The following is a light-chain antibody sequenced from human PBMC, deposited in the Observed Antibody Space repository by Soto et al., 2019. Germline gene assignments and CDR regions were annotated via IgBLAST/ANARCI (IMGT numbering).Light chain of an antibody. J-gene: IGKJ1*01. Sequence: DVQMTQSPSTLSACVGDRVTITCRASQNIGTWLAWYQQKPGRAPQVLIFEASSLENGVPSRFSGSGYGTEFSLTISSLQPDDFATYYCQQYNSYSPTFGQGTKVDIK. CDR1: QNIGTW. CDR3: QQYNSYSPT. V-gene: IGKV1-5*01. CDR2: EAS.